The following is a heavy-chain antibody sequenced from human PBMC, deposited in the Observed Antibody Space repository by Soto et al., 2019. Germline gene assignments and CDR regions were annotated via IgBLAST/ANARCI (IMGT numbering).Heavy chain of an antibody. CDR1: GYSFTIYW. D-gene: IGHD3-22*01. V-gene: IGHV5-51*01. Sequence: PGESLKISCKGSGYSFTIYWIGWVRQMPGKGLEWMGIIYPGDSDTRYSPSFQGQVTISADKSISTAYLQWSSLKASDTAMYYCARHRPRVYYDNSDYYYYGMDVWGQGTTVTVAS. CDR3: ARHRPRVYYDNSDYYYYGMDV. CDR2: IYPGDSDT. J-gene: IGHJ6*02.